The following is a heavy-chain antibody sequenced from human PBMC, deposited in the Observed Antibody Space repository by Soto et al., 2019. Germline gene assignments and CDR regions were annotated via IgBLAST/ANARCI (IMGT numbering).Heavy chain of an antibody. D-gene: IGHD6-13*01. Sequence: PSETRSLTCIVSGGSISEKYWNWVRQPPGKGLEWIGLIFANGHTDYNPSLKSRVTMSVDASKNQFSLRLTSMTAADTAVYYCVASLAASGLNWLDPWGRGTLVTV. J-gene: IGHJ5*02. CDR3: VASLAASGLNWLDP. CDR1: GGSISEKY. CDR2: IFANGHT. V-gene: IGHV4-4*07.